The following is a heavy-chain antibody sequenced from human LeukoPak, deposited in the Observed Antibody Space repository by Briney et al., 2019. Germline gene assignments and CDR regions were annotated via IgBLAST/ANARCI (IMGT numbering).Heavy chain of an antibody. CDR1: GGSISSGGYY. Sequence: PSETLSLTCTVSGGSISSGGYYWSWIRQHPGKGLEWIGYIYYSGSTYYNPSLKSRVTISVDTSKNQFSLKLSSVTAVDTAVYYCARFKEGVATFDYWGQGTLVTVSS. D-gene: IGHD5-12*01. CDR3: ARFKEGVATFDY. J-gene: IGHJ4*02. CDR2: IYYSGST. V-gene: IGHV4-31*03.